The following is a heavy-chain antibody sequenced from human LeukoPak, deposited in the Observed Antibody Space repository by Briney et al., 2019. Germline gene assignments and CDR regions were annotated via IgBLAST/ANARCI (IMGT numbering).Heavy chain of an antibody. V-gene: IGHV4-4*07. CDR2: IYTSGST. J-gene: IGHJ4*02. Sequence: PSETLSLTCTVSGGPISSYYWSWIRQPAGKGLEWIGRIYTSGSTNYNPSLKSRVTISVDTSKNQFSLKLSSVTATDTAIYYCAREERRCSGGSCYLIFDYWGQGTLVTVSS. D-gene: IGHD2-15*01. CDR3: AREERRCSGGSCYLIFDY. CDR1: GGPISSYY.